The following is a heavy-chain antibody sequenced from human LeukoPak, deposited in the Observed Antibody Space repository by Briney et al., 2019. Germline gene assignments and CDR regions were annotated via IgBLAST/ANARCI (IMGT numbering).Heavy chain of an antibody. V-gene: IGHV3-21*01. CDR1: GFTFSSYS. J-gene: IGHJ4*02. CDR3: AGLGYSSGWYSFDY. CDR2: ISSSSSYI. Sequence: GGSLRLSCAASGFTFSSYSMNWVRQAPGKGLEWVSSISSSSSYIYYADSVRGRFTISRDNAKNSLYLQMNSLRAEDTAVYYCAGLGYSSGWYSFDYWGQGTLVTVSS. D-gene: IGHD6-19*01.